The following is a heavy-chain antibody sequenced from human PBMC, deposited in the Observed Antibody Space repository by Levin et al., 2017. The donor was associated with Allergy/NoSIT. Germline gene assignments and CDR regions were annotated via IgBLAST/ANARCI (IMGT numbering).Heavy chain of an antibody. CDR1: GFTFSSYS. D-gene: IGHD6-13*01. CDR3: AREPPLVLAAGNFDY. V-gene: IGHV3-21*01. Sequence: GESLKISCAASGFTFSSYSMNWVRQAPGKGLEWVSSISSSSSYIYYADSVKGRFTISRDNAKNSLYLQMNSLRAEDTAVYYCAREPPLVLAAGNFDYWGQGTLVTVSS. J-gene: IGHJ4*02. CDR2: ISSSSSYI.